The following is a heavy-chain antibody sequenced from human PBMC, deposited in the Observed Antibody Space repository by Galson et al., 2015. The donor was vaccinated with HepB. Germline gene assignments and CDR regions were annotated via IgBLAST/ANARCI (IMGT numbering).Heavy chain of an antibody. CDR1: GGTFSSYA. D-gene: IGHD2-8*01. CDR2: IIPIFGTA. Sequence: SVKVSCKASGGTFSSYAISWVRQAPGQGLEWMGRIIPIFGTANYAQKFQGRVTITADESTSTAYMELSSLRSEDTAVYYCARDRECTNGVCYEPFDYWGQGTLVTVSS. J-gene: IGHJ4*02. V-gene: IGHV1-69*13. CDR3: ARDRECTNGVCYEPFDY.